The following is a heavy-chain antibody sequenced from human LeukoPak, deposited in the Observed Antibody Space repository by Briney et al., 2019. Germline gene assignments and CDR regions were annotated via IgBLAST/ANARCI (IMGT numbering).Heavy chain of an antibody. J-gene: IGHJ4*02. CDR3: ARGSDTAMVRGFDY. CDR2: IYTSGST. CDR1: GGSISSYY. V-gene: IGHV4-4*07. D-gene: IGHD5-18*01. Sequence: SETLSLTCTVSGGSISSYYWSWIRQPAGKGLEWIGRIYTSGSTNYNPSLKSRVTMSVDTSKNQFSLKLSSVTAADTAVYYCARGSDTAMVRGFDYWGQGTLVTVCS.